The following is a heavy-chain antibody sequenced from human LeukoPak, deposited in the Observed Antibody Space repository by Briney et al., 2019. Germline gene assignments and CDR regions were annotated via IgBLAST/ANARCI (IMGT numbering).Heavy chain of an antibody. Sequence: SSVQVSCKASGYTFTSYYMHWVRQAPGQGLEWMGMINPSGSSTSYAQKFQGRVTMTRDTSTSTVYMELSGLRSEDTAVYYCARGNPGVIDYWGQGTLVTVSS. V-gene: IGHV1-46*01. D-gene: IGHD3-10*01. CDR1: GYTFTSYY. CDR3: ARGNPGVIDY. CDR2: INPSGSST. J-gene: IGHJ4*02.